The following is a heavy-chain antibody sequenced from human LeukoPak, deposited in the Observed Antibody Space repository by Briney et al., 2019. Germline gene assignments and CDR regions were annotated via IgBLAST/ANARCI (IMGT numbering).Heavy chain of an antibody. Sequence: ASVKVSCKASGYTFTSYGISWVRQAPGQGLEWMGWISAYNGSTNYAQKLQGRVTMTTDTSTSTAYMELRSLRSDDTAVYYCARDLVDCSSTSCYTGTKWGPYYYGMDVWGQGTTVTVSS. CDR2: ISAYNGST. V-gene: IGHV1-18*01. CDR3: ARDLVDCSSTSCYTGTKWGPYYYGMDV. D-gene: IGHD2-2*02. CDR1: GYTFTSYG. J-gene: IGHJ6*02.